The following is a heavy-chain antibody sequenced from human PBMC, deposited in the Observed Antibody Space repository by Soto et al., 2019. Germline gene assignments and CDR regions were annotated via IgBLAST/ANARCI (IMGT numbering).Heavy chain of an antibody. Sequence: GGSLRLSCAASGFTFSSYAMSWVRQAPGKGLEWVSAISGSGGSTYYADPVKGRFTISRDNSKNTLYLQMNSLRAEDTAVYYCAKDQYSSSWSPRHDYGMDVWGQGTTVTVSS. V-gene: IGHV3-23*01. CDR3: AKDQYSSSWSPRHDYGMDV. CDR2: ISGSGGST. CDR1: GFTFSSYA. J-gene: IGHJ6*02. D-gene: IGHD6-13*01.